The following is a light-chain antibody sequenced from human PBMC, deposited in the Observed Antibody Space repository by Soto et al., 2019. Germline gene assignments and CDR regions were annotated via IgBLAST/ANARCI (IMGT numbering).Light chain of an antibody. CDR1: QSLYNNY. V-gene: IGKV3-20*01. CDR2: GAF. J-gene: IGKJ1*01. Sequence: EIVLTQSPGTLSLSPGEGATLSCRSSQSLYNNYLAWHQQKPGQAPRLLIYGAFSRATEIPDRFSGSGAGTEFTLTISSLQSEDFAVYYCKQYDNWPWTFGQGTKVDI. CDR3: KQYDNWPWT.